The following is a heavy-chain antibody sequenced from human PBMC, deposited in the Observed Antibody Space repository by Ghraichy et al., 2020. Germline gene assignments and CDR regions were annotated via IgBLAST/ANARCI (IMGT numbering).Heavy chain of an antibody. J-gene: IGHJ5*02. Sequence: SETLSLTCAVYGGSFSGYYWSWIRQPPGKGLEWIGEINHSGSTNYNPSLKSRVTISVDTSKNQFSLKLSSVTAADTAVYYCARVAARPNLVLRRNNWFDPWGQGTLVTVSS. CDR1: GGSFSGYY. D-gene: IGHD6-6*01. V-gene: IGHV4-34*01. CDR3: ARVAARPNLVLRRNNWFDP. CDR2: INHSGST.